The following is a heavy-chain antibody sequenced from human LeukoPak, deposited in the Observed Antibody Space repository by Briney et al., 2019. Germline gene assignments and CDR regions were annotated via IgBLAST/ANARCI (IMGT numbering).Heavy chain of an antibody. Sequence: GESLRLSCAASGFTFSSYAMSWVRQAPGKGLEWVSAISGSGGSTYYADSVKGRFTISRDNSKNTLYLQMNSLRAEDTAVYYCARDSGYYYDSIDAFDIWGQGTMVTVSS. CDR1: GFTFSSYA. CDR2: ISGSGGST. CDR3: ARDSGYYYDSIDAFDI. J-gene: IGHJ3*02. D-gene: IGHD3-22*01. V-gene: IGHV3-23*01.